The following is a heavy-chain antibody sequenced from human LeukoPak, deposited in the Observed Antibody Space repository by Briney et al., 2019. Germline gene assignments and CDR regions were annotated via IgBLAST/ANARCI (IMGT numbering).Heavy chain of an antibody. V-gene: IGHV4-61*01. CDR1: GGSISSSSYY. CDR2: IYYSGST. CDR3: ARRSNWNYESDAFDI. D-gene: IGHD1-7*01. J-gene: IGHJ3*02. Sequence: PSGTLSLTCTVSGGSISSSSYYWSWIRQPPGKGLEWIGYIYYSGSTNYNPSLKSRVTISVDTSKNQFSLKLSSVTAADTAVYYCARRSNWNYESDAFDIWGQGTMVTVSS.